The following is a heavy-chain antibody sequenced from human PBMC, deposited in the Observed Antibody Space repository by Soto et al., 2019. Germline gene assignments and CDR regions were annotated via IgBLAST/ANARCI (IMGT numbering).Heavy chain of an antibody. J-gene: IGHJ4*01. CDR2: IIPVFQTP. Sequence: QAQLVQSGAEVKKPGSSVKVSCKASGGLFSSYPISWVRQVPGQGLEWMGGIIPVFQTPYYTQRFQGRVTITADESTNTAYMELSSLRSEDTAIDYCARGGSGYTSFNEFWGHGTLVTVSS. V-gene: IGHV1-69*01. CDR1: GGLFSSYP. D-gene: IGHD3-22*01. CDR3: ARGGSGYTSFNEF.